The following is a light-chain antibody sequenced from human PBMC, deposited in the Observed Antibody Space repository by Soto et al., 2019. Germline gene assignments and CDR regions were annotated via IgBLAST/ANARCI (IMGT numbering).Light chain of an antibody. CDR3: SSYTTGGSYV. Sequence: QSALTQPASVSGSPGLSLAISCTGNSRDVGGYNSVSWYQQQPGKVPKLMIYDVSNRPSGVSNRFSGSKSGNTASLTISGLQAEDEGDYYCSSYTTGGSYVFGTGTKLTVL. CDR2: DVS. CDR1: SRDVGGYNS. V-gene: IGLV2-14*01. J-gene: IGLJ1*01.